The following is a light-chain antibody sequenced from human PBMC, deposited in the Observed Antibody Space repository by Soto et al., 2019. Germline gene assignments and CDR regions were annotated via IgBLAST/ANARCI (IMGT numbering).Light chain of an antibody. Sequence: VMTQSPATMSLSPVAGAKLSCRASQSVSSKLAWFQQKPGQAPSLLIYGVSTRATGVPVRFSGSGSGTEFTLTINSLQSEDFAVYYCQQYNNWPHTCGKGTKGDIK. CDR1: QSVSSK. V-gene: IGKV3-15*01. CDR2: GVS. J-gene: IGKJ2*01. CDR3: QQYNNWPHT.